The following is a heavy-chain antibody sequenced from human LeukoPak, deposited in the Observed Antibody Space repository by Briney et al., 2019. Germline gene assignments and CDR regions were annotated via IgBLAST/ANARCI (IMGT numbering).Heavy chain of an antibody. J-gene: IGHJ4*02. CDR1: GFTFSSHE. Sequence: GGSLRLSCAASGFTFSSHEMNWVRQAPGKGLEWVSYIGGSGATIYYTDSVKGRFTISRDNAKNSLYLQMTSLRAEDTAVYYCVRDPGITGTSFWGQGTLVTVSS. CDR2: IGGSGATI. V-gene: IGHV3-48*03. D-gene: IGHD1-20*01. CDR3: VRDPGITGTSF.